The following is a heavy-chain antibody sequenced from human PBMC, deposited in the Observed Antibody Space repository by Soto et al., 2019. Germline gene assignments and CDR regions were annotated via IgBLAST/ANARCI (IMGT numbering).Heavy chain of an antibody. Sequence: GGSLRLSCAASGFTFSSYGMHWVRQAPGKGLEWVAVIWYDGSNKYYADSVKGRFTISRDNSKSTLYLQMNSLRAEDTAVYYCARDSAYGSGSTNYWGQGTLVTVSS. CDR2: IWYDGSNK. V-gene: IGHV3-33*01. CDR3: ARDSAYGSGSTNY. D-gene: IGHD3-10*01. CDR1: GFTFSSYG. J-gene: IGHJ4*02.